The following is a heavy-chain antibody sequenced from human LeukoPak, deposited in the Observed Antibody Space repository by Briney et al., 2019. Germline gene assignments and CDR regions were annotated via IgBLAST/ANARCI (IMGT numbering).Heavy chain of an antibody. V-gene: IGHV4-61*01. CDR2: IYYSGST. Sequence: SETLSLTCTVSGGSISSGNYYWSWIRQPPGKGLEWIGYIYYSGSTNYNPSLKSRVTISVDTSKNQFSLKLSSVTAADTAVYYCARVNDYGDSKIDYWGQGTLVTVSS. D-gene: IGHD4-17*01. J-gene: IGHJ4*02. CDR3: ARVNDYGDSKIDY. CDR1: GGSISSGNYY.